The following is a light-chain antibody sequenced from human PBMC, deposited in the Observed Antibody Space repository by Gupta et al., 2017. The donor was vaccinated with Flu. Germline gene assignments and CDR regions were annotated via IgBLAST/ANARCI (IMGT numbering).Light chain of an antibody. Sequence: DIHITQSPSSLSASVGDRVTITCRASQSISSYLNWYQQKPGKAPKLLIYAASSLQSGVPSRFSGSGSGTDFTLTISSLQPEDFATYYCQQSDSTPWTFGQGTKVEIK. CDR2: AAS. V-gene: IGKV1-39*01. CDR3: QQSDSTPWT. J-gene: IGKJ1*01. CDR1: QSISSY.